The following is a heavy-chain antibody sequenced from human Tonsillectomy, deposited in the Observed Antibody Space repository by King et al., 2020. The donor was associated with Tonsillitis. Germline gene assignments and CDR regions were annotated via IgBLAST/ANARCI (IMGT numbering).Heavy chain of an antibody. CDR2: INHSGST. J-gene: IGHJ4*02. D-gene: IGHD3-3*01. CDR3: ARGSLTIFGVAPHY. Sequence: VQLQQWGAGLLKPSETLSLTCAVYGGSFSTNYWSWIRQPPGKGLEWIGEINHSGSTNYNPSLKSRVTISVDTSKNQFSLTVSSVTAADTALYYCARGSLTIFGVAPHYWGQGTLVTVSS. V-gene: IGHV4-34*01. CDR1: GGSFSTNY.